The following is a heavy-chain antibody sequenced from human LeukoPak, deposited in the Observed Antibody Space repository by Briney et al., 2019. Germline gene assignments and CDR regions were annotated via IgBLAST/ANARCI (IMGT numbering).Heavy chain of an antibody. CDR2: IHYSGST. Sequence: ASQTLSLTCTVSGGSISSYYWSWIRQPPGKGLEGIGYIHYSGSTNHNPSLKSRVTISVDTSKNHFSLKLSSVTAADTAVYYCARGDSNYAFDIWGQGTMVTVSS. J-gene: IGHJ3*02. V-gene: IGHV4-59*01. CDR1: GGSISSYY. D-gene: IGHD4-11*01. CDR3: ARGDSNYAFDI.